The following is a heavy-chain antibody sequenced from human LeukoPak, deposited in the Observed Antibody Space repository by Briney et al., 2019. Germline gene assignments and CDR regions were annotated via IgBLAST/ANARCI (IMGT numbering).Heavy chain of an antibody. CDR1: GFTFSSYA. V-gene: IGHV3-23*01. CDR3: ARHLAFDSLLTVPYYYYGMDV. D-gene: IGHD3-9*01. CDR2: ISGSGGST. Sequence: GGSLRLSCAASGFTFSSYAMSWVRQAPGKGLEWVSAISGSGGSTYYADSVKGRFTISRDNSKNTLYLQMNSLRAEDTAVYYCARHLAFDSLLTVPYYYYGMDVWGQGTTVTVSS. J-gene: IGHJ6*02.